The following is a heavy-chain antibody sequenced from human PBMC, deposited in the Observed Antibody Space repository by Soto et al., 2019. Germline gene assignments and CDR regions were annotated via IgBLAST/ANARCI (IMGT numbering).Heavy chain of an antibody. V-gene: IGHV3-53*04. J-gene: IGHJ4*02. Sequence: GGSLRLSCAASGFTVSSNYMSWVRQAPGKGLEWVSVIYSGGSTYYADSVKGRFTISRHNSKKTLYLQMNSLRAGDTAVYYCARAMEANDYWGQGTLVTVSS. CDR3: ARAMEANDY. CDR1: GFTVSSNY. CDR2: IYSGGST. D-gene: IGHD3-3*01.